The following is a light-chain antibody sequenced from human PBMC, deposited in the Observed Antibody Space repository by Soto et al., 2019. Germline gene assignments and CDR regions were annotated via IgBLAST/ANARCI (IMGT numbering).Light chain of an antibody. CDR2: DAS. CDR1: QRVSSY. J-gene: IGKJ2*01. Sequence: EIVLTQSPATLYFSPGERATLSCRASQRVSSYLAWYQQKRGQAPRLLSYDASNRATGIPARFSRSEPGTDSTLPSSSLEPEEFAGYYCQQRSTWPPGYTFGQGTKLEI. V-gene: IGKV3-11*01. CDR3: QQRSTWPPGYT.